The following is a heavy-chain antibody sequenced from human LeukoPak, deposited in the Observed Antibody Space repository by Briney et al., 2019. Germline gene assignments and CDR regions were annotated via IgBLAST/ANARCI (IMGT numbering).Heavy chain of an antibody. J-gene: IGHJ6*02. CDR3: ASPRKPSYSSSMDYGMDV. CDR1: GGTFSSYA. CDR2: IIPIFGTA. Sequence: ASVTVSCKASGGTFSSYAISWVRQAPGQGLEWMGGIIPIFGTANYAQEFQGRVTITADESTSTAYMELSSLRSEDTAVYYCASPRKPSYSSSMDYGMDVWGQGTTVTVSS. D-gene: IGHD6-6*01. V-gene: IGHV1-69*13.